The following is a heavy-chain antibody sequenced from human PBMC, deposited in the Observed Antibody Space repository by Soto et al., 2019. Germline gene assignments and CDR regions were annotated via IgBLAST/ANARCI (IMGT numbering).Heavy chain of an antibody. D-gene: IGHD5-18*01. CDR3: TTVGYSYGLDAFVI. Sequence: GGSLRLSCAASGFTFSNAWMSWVRQAPGKGLEWVGRIKSKTDGGTTDYDAPVKGRFTISRDDSKNTLYLQMNSLKTEYTAVYYCTTVGYSYGLDAFVIWGQGTMVTVSS. V-gene: IGHV3-15*01. CDR1: GFTFSNAW. CDR2: IKSKTDGGTT. J-gene: IGHJ3*02.